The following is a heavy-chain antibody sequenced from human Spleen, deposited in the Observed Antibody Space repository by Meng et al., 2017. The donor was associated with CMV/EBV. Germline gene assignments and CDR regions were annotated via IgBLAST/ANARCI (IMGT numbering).Heavy chain of an antibody. CDR1: GFTFSNYG. V-gene: IGHV3-30*02. Sequence: GGSLRLSCAASGFTFSNYGMYWVRQVPGKGLEWVTFIRYDGSDKYFWDSVKGRFTISRDNSKNTLYLQMNSLRAEETAVYYCAKSLVGGTSAHYYYVMDVWGQGTTVTVSS. CDR2: IRYDGSDK. D-gene: IGHD2-2*01. J-gene: IGHJ6*02. CDR3: AKSLVGGTSAHYYYVMDV.